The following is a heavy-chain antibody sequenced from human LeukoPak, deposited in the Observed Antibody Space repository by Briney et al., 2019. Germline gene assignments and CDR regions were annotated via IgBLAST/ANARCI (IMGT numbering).Heavy chain of an antibody. Sequence: SETLSLTCAVYDGSFAGYFWNWIRQSPGKGLEWIGEINHRGSTNYNPSLKSRLTISVDTSKNQFSLRLTSVTAADTGVYFCARDPTTVMTVPWYFDTWGQGTLVTVSS. CDR3: ARDPTTVMTVPWYFDT. V-gene: IGHV4-34*01. CDR2: INHRGST. CDR1: DGSFAGYF. D-gene: IGHD4-11*01. J-gene: IGHJ4*02.